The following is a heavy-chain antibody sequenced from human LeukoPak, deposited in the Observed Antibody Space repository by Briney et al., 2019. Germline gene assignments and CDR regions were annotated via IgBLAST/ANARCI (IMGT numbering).Heavy chain of an antibody. Sequence: ASVKVSCKASGYTFTTYTIHWVRQAPGQRLEWMGWINTGIGHTRCSEKFRDRVTLTRDTSATMTYMELNSLRSEDTAVYYCARDYSVAGASVGYWGQGTLVTVSS. J-gene: IGHJ4*02. V-gene: IGHV1-3*04. CDR2: INTGIGHT. D-gene: IGHD6-19*01. CDR1: GYTFTTYT. CDR3: ARDYSVAGASVGY.